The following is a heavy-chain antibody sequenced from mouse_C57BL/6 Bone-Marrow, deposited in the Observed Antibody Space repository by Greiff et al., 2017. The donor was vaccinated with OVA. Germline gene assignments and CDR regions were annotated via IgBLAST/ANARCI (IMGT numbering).Heavy chain of an antibody. D-gene: IGHD1-2*01. CDR1: GYTFTSYW. CDR3: AREGYGWDYYAMDY. CDR2: IDPNSGGT. J-gene: IGHJ4*01. Sequence: QVHVKQPGAELVKPGASVKLSCKASGYTFTSYWMHWVKQRTGRGLEWIGRIDPNSGGTKYNEKFKSKATLTVDKPSSTAYMQLSSLTSEDSAVYYCAREGYGWDYYAMDYWGQGTSVTVSS. V-gene: IGHV1-72*01.